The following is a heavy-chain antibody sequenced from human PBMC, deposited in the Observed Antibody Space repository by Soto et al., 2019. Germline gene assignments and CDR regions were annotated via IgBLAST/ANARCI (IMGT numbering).Heavy chain of an antibody. CDR1: GFTFSSYG. Sequence: QVQLVESGGGVVQPGRSPRLSCAASGFTFSSYGMHWVRQAPGKGLEWVAVIWYDGSNKYYADSVKGRFTISRDNSKNTLYLQMNSLRAEDTAVYYCAREAGTLYDWGQGTLVTVSS. CDR2: IWYDGSNK. D-gene: IGHD6-19*01. V-gene: IGHV3-33*01. CDR3: AREAGTLYD. J-gene: IGHJ4*02.